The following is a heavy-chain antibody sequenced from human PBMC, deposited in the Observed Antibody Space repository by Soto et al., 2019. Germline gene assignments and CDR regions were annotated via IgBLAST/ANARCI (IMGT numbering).Heavy chain of an antibody. CDR3: ARASYVSGWPLFGY. V-gene: IGHV3-7*01. D-gene: IGHD6-19*01. Sequence: PGGSLRLSCAASGFTFSSYWMSWVRQAPGKGLEWVANIKQDGSEKYYVDSVKGRFTISRDNAKNSLYLQMNSLRAEDTAVYYCARASYVSGWPLFGYWGKGTLVTVSS. J-gene: IGHJ4*02. CDR2: IKQDGSEK. CDR1: GFTFSSYW.